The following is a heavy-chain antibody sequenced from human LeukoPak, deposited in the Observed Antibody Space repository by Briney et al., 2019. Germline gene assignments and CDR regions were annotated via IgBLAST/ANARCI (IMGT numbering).Heavy chain of an antibody. CDR2: ISGSGSST. CDR3: AKRYCSGGTCYNAFDI. V-gene: IGHV3-23*01. J-gene: IGHJ3*02. Sequence: GGSLRLSCAASGFXFSSYTMTWLRQAPGKGLEWVSSISGSGSSTYYADSVKGRFTISRDNSKNTLSLQMNNLGAEDTAVYYCAKRYCSGGTCYNAFDIWGQGTMVTVSS. CDR1: GFXFSSYT. D-gene: IGHD2-15*01.